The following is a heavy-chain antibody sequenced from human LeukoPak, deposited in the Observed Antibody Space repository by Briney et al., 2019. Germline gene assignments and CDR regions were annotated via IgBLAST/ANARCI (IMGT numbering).Heavy chain of an antibody. J-gene: IGHJ4*02. D-gene: IGHD5-12*01. CDR2: IYYSGST. V-gene: IGHV4-39*01. CDR3: GSKSGSSAYSLGNY. CDR1: GGSISSRSYY. Sequence: SETLSLTCTVPGGSISSRSYYWGWIRQPPGKGLEWIGSIYYSGSTYYNPSLKSRVTISVDTSKNQFSLRLSSVTAADTAVYYCGSKSGSSAYSLGNYWGQGTLVTVSS.